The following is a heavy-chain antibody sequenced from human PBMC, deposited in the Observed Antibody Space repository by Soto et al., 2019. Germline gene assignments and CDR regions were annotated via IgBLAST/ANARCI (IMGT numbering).Heavy chain of an antibody. CDR1: GFTFSSYG. Sequence: QVQLVESGGGVVQPGRSLRLSCAASGFTFSSYGMHWVRQAPGKGLEWVAVIWFDGSNKFYADSVKGRFTISRDNSNNMLYLQMNSLTAEDTAVYYCARDHYGSVWGQGTMVSVSS. J-gene: IGHJ3*01. CDR3: ARDHYGSV. D-gene: IGHD3-10*01. V-gene: IGHV3-33*01. CDR2: IWFDGSNK.